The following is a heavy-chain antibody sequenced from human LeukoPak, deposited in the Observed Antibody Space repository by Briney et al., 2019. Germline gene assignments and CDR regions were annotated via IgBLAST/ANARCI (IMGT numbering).Heavy chain of an antibody. D-gene: IGHD2-2*01. CDR3: ARGHPSSVPHHFDY. CDR2: INHSGST. V-gene: IGHV4-34*01. CDR1: GRCFSGYY. Sequence: SETLSLTCAVYGRCFSGYYWSWIRQPPGKGLEWIGEINHSGSTNYNPSLKSRVTISVDTSKNQFSLKLSSVTAADTAVYYCARGHPSSVPHHFDYWGQGTLVTVSS. J-gene: IGHJ4*02.